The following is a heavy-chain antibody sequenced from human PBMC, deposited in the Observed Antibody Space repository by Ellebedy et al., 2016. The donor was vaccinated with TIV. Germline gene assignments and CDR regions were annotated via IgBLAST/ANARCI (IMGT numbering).Heavy chain of an antibody. V-gene: IGHV3-9*01. CDR3: AKEAAYTGYFDR. D-gene: IGHD2-15*01. CDR2: ISWNSGNM. CDR1: GCTFDDHA. J-gene: IGHJ4*02. Sequence: SLKISCAASGCTFDDHAMHWVRQAPGKGLEWVSGISWNSGNMAYAGSVKGRFTISRDNAKNSLYLQMNSLRAEDTAFYYCAKEAAYTGYFDRWGQGMLVTVSS.